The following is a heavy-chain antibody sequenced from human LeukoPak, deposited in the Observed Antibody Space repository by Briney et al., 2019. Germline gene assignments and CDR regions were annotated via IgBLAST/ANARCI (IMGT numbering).Heavy chain of an antibody. CDR1: GFTFSSYA. CDR3: ARDVIVFGGYTPFDY. CDR2: ISSSGSTI. D-gene: IGHD3-16*02. J-gene: IGHJ4*02. Sequence: PGGSLRLSCAASGFTFSSYAMSWVRQAPGKGLEWVSYISSSGSTIYYADSVKGRFTISRDNAKNTLYLQMNSLRAEDTAVYYCARDVIVFGGYTPFDYWGQGTLVTVSS. V-gene: IGHV3-48*04.